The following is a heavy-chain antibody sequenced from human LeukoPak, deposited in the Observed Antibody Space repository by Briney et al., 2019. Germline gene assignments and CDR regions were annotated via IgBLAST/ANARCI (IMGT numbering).Heavy chain of an antibody. D-gene: IGHD2-21*01. J-gene: IGHJ5*02. CDR3: ARVLVVIAIRWFDP. V-gene: IGHV4-59*01. CDR2: IYYSGST. CDR1: GGSIRSYY. Sequence: SETLPLTCTVSGGSIRSYYWSWIRQPPGKGLEWIGYIYYSGSTNYNPSLKSRVTISEDTSKNQFSLKLSSVTAADTAVYYCARVLVVIAIRWFDPWGQGTLVTVSS.